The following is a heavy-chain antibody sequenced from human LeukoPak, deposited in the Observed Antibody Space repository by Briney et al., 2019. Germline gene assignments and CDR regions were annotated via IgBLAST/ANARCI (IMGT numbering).Heavy chain of an antibody. CDR1: GYTFTGYY. CDR2: INPNSGGT. D-gene: IGHD2-21*01. Sequence: GASVKVSCKASGYTFTGYYMHWVRQAPGQGLEWMGRINPNSGGTNYAQKFQGRGTMTRDTSISKGYMELSRLRSDDTAVYYCARDVGIVVVTGGDNYWGQGTLVTVSS. CDR3: ARDVGIVVVTGGDNY. J-gene: IGHJ4*02. V-gene: IGHV1-2*06.